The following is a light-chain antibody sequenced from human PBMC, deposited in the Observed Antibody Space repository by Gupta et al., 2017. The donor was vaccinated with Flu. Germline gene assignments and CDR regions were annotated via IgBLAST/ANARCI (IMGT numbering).Light chain of an antibody. Sequence: DIVMTQSPDSLAVSLGERATINCKSSQSVLYSSNNKNYLAWYQQRPGQPPKLLIYWASTRESGAPDRFSGSGSGTDFTLTISSLQAEDVAVYYCQQYYGNPPTFGPGTKVDI. V-gene: IGKV4-1*01. CDR3: QQYYGNPPT. J-gene: IGKJ3*01. CDR1: QSVLYSSNNKNY. CDR2: WAS.